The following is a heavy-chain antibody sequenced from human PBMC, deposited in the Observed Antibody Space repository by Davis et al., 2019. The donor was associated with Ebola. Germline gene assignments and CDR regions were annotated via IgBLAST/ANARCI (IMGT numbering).Heavy chain of an antibody. V-gene: IGHV3-33*08. CDR2: IWYDGSNK. J-gene: IGHJ1*01. Sequence: PGGSLRLSCAASGFTFSGSAMHWVRQAPGKGLEWVAVIWYDGSNKYYADSVKGRFTISRDNSKNTLYLQMNSLRAEDTAVYYCASMAAGWLQFAEYFQHWGQGTLVTVSS. D-gene: IGHD5-24*01. CDR1: GFTFSGSA. CDR3: ASMAAGWLQFAEYFQH.